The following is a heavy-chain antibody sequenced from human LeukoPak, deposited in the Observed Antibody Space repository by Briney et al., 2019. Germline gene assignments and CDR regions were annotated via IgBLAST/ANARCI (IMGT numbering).Heavy chain of an antibody. CDR1: GYTFTSYA. J-gene: IGHJ4*02. Sequence: ASVKVSCKASGYTFTSYAMHWVRQAPGQRLEWMGWINAGNGNTKYSQKFQGRVTITRDTSASTAYMELSSLRSEDTAVYYCATEVVGATTPFDYWGQGTLVTVSS. CDR3: ATEVVGATTPFDY. D-gene: IGHD1-26*01. V-gene: IGHV1-3*01. CDR2: INAGNGNT.